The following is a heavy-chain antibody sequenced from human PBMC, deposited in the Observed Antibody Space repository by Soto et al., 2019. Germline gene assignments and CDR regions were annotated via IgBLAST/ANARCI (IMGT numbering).Heavy chain of an antibody. J-gene: IGHJ6*02. CDR3: ARQYSGSYYGMDV. Sequence: GASVKVSCKASGYTFTGYYMHWVRQAPGQGLEWMGWINPNSGGTNYAQKFQGWVTMARDTSISTAYMELSRLRSDDTAVYYCARQYSGSYYGMDVWGQGTTVTVSS. D-gene: IGHD1-26*01. CDR1: GYTFTGYY. V-gene: IGHV1-2*04. CDR2: INPNSGGT.